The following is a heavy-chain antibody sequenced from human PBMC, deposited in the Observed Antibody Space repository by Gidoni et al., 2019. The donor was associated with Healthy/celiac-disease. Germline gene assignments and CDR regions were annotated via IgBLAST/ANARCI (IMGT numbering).Heavy chain of an antibody. J-gene: IGHJ5*02. CDR3: ARGGGATAWFDP. D-gene: IGHD1-26*01. V-gene: IGHV4-34*01. CDR1: GGSFSGYY. CDR2: INHSGST. Sequence: QVQLQQWGAGLLKPSETLSLTCAVYGGSFSGYYWSWIRQPPGKGLEWIGEINHSGSTNYNPSLKSRVTISVDTSKNQFSLKLSSVTAADTAVYYCARGGGATAWFDPWGQGTLVTVSS.